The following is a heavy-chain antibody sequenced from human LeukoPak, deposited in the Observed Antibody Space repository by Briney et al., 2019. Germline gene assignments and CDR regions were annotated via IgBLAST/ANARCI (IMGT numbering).Heavy chain of an antibody. Sequence: GGSLRLSCAASGFTFSSYAMSWVRQAPGKGLEWVSAISGSGGSTYYADSVKGRFTISRDNSKNTLCLQMNSLRAEDTAVYYCAKDLYDSSGYYPNYFDYWGQGTLVTVSS. CDR1: GFTFSSYA. V-gene: IGHV3-23*01. CDR3: AKDLYDSSGYYPNYFDY. CDR2: ISGSGGST. J-gene: IGHJ4*02. D-gene: IGHD3-22*01.